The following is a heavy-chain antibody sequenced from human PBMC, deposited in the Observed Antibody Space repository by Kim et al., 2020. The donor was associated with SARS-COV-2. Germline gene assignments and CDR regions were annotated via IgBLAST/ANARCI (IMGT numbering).Heavy chain of an antibody. CDR2: ISGSGGST. Sequence: GGSLRLSCAASGFTFSSYAMSWVRQAPGKGLEWVSAISGSGGSTYYADSVKGRFTISRDNSKNTLYLQMNSLRAEDTAVYYCAKVPPLDYDFWSGYYITYYFDYWGQGTLVTVSS. V-gene: IGHV3-23*01. D-gene: IGHD3-3*01. CDR1: GFTFSSYA. J-gene: IGHJ4*02. CDR3: AKVPPLDYDFWSGYYITYYFDY.